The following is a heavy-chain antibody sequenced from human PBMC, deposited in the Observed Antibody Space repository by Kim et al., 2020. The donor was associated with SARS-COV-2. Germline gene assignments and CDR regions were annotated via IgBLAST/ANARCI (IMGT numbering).Heavy chain of an antibody. CDR1: GYRFTSYW. CDR2: IYPGDSDT. CDR3: ARRDYYDSSGYYLYYDY. V-gene: IGHV5-51*01. D-gene: IGHD3-22*01. J-gene: IGHJ4*02. Sequence: GESLKISCKGSGYRFTSYWIAWVRQMPGKGLEWMGIIYPGDSDTTYSPSFQGQVTISADKSISTAYLQWSSLKASDTAMYYCARRDYYDSSGYYLYYDYWGQGNLVTVSS.